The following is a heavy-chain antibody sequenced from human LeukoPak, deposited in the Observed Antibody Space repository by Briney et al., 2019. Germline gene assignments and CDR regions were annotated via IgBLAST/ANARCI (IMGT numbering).Heavy chain of an antibody. D-gene: IGHD6-13*01. CDR1: GYTFTGYS. CDR3: ARDSSNWSAFDS. J-gene: IGHJ4*02. V-gene: IGHV1-2*06. Sequence: ASVKVSCKASGYTFTGYSIHWVRQAPGQGLEWMGRINPNSDNTYYAEKFQGRVTMTTDTSISTAYMDLSRLTSDATAVYYCARDSSNWSAFDSWGQGTLVAVSS. CDR2: INPNSDNT.